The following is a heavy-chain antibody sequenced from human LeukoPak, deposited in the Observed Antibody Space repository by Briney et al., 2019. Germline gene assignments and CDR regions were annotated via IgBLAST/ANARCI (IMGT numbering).Heavy chain of an antibody. Sequence: SGGSLRLSCAASGFTFSSYEMNWVRQAPGKGLEWVSYISSSGSTIYYADSVKGRFTISRDNAKNSLYLQMNSLRAEDTAVYYCARADCSSTSCYEFDYWGQGTLVTVSS. J-gene: IGHJ4*02. D-gene: IGHD2-2*01. CDR3: ARADCSSTSCYEFDY. V-gene: IGHV3-48*03. CDR1: GFTFSSYE. CDR2: ISSSGSTI.